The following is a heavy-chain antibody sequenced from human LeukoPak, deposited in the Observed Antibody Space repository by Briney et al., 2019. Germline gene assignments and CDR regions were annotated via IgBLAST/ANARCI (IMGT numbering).Heavy chain of an antibody. CDR2: ISSSGSTI. CDR1: GFTFSSYE. D-gene: IGHD4-17*01. CDR3: ARENGDYGMDV. Sequence: GGSLRLSCAASGFTFSSYEMNWVRQAPGKGLEWVSYISSSGSTIYYADSVKGRFTISSDNAKNSLYLQMNSLRAEDTAVYYCARENGDYGMDVWGQGTTVTVSS. J-gene: IGHJ6*02. V-gene: IGHV3-48*03.